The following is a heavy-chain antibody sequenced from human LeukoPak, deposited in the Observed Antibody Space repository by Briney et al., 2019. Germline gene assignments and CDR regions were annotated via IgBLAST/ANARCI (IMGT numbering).Heavy chain of an antibody. V-gene: IGHV4-31*03. J-gene: IGHJ5*02. D-gene: IGHD3-10*01. CDR1: GGSISSGGYY. CDR2: IYYSGST. Sequence: SETLSLTCTVSGGSISSGGYYWSWIRQHPGKGLEWIGYIYYSGSTYYNPSLKSRVTISVDTSKNHFSLKLSSVAAADTAVYYCARTKGGIHYYGSGLWEFDPWGQGPVVTVSS. CDR3: ARTKGGIHYYGSGLWEFDP.